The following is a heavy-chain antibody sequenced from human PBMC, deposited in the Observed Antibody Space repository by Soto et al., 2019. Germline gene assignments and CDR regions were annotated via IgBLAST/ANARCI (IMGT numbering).Heavy chain of an antibody. CDR1: GFTFSSYG. J-gene: IGHJ5*02. D-gene: IGHD6-13*01. V-gene: IGHV3-33*01. CDR2: IWYDGSNK. CDR3: ARDNSSSWYGQTNWFDP. Sequence: QVQLVESGGGVVQPGRSQRLSCAASGFTFSSYGMHWVRQAPGKGLEWVAVIWYDGSNKYYADSVKGRFTISRDNSKNTLYLQMNSLRAEDTAVYYCARDNSSSWYGQTNWFDPWGQGTLVTVSS.